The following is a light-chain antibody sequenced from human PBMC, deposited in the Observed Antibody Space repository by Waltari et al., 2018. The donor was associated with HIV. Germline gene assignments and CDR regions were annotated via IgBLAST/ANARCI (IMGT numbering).Light chain of an antibody. CDR2: GNN. Sequence: QSVLTQPPSASGTPGQRVSVPCSGGNSNIGTNTVNWYQHLPGTATKLLIYGNNRRPSGVPARFSGSRSGTSASLAISGLQSEYEADYYCAVWDDSLKGRVFGTGTKVTVL. CDR3: AVWDDSLKGRV. CDR1: NSNIGTNT. V-gene: IGLV1-44*01. J-gene: IGLJ1*01.